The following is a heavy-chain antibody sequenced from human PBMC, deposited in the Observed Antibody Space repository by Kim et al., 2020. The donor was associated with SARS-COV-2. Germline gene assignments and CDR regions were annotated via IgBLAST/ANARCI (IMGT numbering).Heavy chain of an antibody. CDR3: ARDVTGPSDY. CDR2: MSDDGSHI. Sequence: GGSLRLSCVGSGVILSGYWMHWVRQSPGKGLVWVARMSDDGSHIAYADSVTGRFTISRDNAKNTLYLQMNSLRAEDTGVYYCARDVTGPSDYWGQGNLVT. CDR1: GVILSGYW. J-gene: IGHJ4*02. V-gene: IGHV3-74*01. D-gene: IGHD3-16*01.